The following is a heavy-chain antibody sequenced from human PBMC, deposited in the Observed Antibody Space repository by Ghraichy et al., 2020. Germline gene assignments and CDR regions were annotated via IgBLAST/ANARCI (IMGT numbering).Heavy chain of an antibody. Sequence: SGPTLVKPTQTLTLTCTFSGFSLSTSGVGVGWIRQPPGKALEWLALIYWDDDKRYSPSLKSRLTITKDTSKNQVVLTMTNMDPVDTATYYCAHLTTVTYGNNFDYWGQGTLVTVSS. CDR2: IYWDDDK. J-gene: IGHJ4*02. V-gene: IGHV2-5*02. D-gene: IGHD4-17*01. CDR1: GFSLSTSGVG. CDR3: AHLTTVTYGNNFDY.